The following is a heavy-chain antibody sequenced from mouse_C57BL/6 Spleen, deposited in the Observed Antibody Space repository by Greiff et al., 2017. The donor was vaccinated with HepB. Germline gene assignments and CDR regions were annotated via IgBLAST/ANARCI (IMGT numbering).Heavy chain of an antibody. V-gene: IGHV1-4*01. CDR1: GYTFTSYT. Sequence: VQLQQSGAELARPGASVKMSCKASGYTFTSYTMHWVKQRPGQGLEWIGYINPSSGYTKYNQKFKDKATLTADKSSSNAYMQLSSLTSEDSAVYYCARSIYYGYDDGNWYFDVWGTGTTVTVSS. CDR3: ARSIYYGYDDGNWYFDV. D-gene: IGHD2-2*01. CDR2: INPSSGYT. J-gene: IGHJ1*03.